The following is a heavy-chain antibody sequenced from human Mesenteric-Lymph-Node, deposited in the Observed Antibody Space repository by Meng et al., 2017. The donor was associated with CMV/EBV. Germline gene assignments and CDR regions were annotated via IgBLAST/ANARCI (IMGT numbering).Heavy chain of an antibody. D-gene: IGHD6-6*01. CDR3: AREQLVATFDY. CDR1: GFTLSSYW. CDR2: IKQDGSEK. V-gene: IGHV3-7*01. J-gene: IGHJ4*02. Sequence: GGSLRLSCAASGFTLSSYWMSWVRQAPGKGLEWVANIKQDGSEKYYVDSVKGRFTISRDNAKNSLYLQMNSLRAEDTAVYYCAREQLVATFDYWGQGTLVTVSS.